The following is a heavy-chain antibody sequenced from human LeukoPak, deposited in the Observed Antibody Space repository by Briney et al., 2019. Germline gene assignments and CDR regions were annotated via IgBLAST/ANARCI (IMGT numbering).Heavy chain of an antibody. D-gene: IGHD6-19*01. CDR2: IYYTGGT. J-gene: IGHJ4*02. CDR3: AKYGNSGWVIDN. V-gene: IGHV4-59*08. CDR1: GGSIGSDY. Sequence: SETLSLTCPVSGGSIGSDYWTWIRQPPGKGLEYIGYIYYTGGTNYNPSLKSRVTISVDTSKNQFSLKLSSVTAAGTAVYFCAKYGNSGWVIDNWGQGTLVTVSS.